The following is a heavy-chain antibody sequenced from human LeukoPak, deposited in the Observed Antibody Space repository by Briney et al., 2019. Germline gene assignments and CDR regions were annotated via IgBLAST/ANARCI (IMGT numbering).Heavy chain of an antibody. CDR2: ITSNNSYI. CDR3: ARRAGAYSHPYDY. V-gene: IGHV3-21*01. Sequence: GGSLRLSCAASGFTFSSYSMNWVRQAPGKGLEWVSSITSNNSYIYYADSVKGRVTISRDNAKNSLYLQMNSLRAEDTAVYYCARRAGAYSHPYDYWGQGTLVTVSS. CDR1: GFTFSSYS. D-gene: IGHD4/OR15-4a*01. J-gene: IGHJ4*02.